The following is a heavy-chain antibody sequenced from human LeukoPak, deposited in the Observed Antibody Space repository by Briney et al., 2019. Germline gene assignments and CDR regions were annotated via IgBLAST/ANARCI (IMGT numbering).Heavy chain of an antibody. CDR3: ARLTTVTNNFDY. CDR2: MYSSGST. J-gene: IGHJ4*02. Sequence: SETLSLTCTVSGGSISSSSYYWGWIRQPPGKGLEWIGSMYSSGSTYYNPSLKSRVTISVDTSKNQFSLKLSSVTAADTAVYYCARLTTVTNNFDYWGQGTLVTVSS. V-gene: IGHV4-39*01. CDR1: GGSISSSSYY. D-gene: IGHD4-17*01.